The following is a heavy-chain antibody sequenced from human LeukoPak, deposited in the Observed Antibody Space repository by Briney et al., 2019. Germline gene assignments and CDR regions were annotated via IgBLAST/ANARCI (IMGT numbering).Heavy chain of an antibody. Sequence: GGSLRLSCAASGFTFNKYPMSWVRQAPGKGLEWVSTFSGSSDNTYYPDSVKGRFTISRDNSKNTLYLQMNSLSADDTAVYYCASRYSFSFSYWGQGTLVTVSS. CDR1: GFTFNKYP. V-gene: IGHV3-23*01. D-gene: IGHD5-18*01. CDR2: FSGSSDNT. J-gene: IGHJ4*02. CDR3: ASRYSFSFSY.